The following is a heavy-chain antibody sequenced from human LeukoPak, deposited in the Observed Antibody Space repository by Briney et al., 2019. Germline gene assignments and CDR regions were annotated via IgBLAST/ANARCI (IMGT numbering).Heavy chain of an antibody. V-gene: IGHV3-23*01. Sequence: GGSLRLSCAASGFTFSSYAMSWVRQPPGKGLECVAPISGSGGNTYYADSVRGRFTVSRDNSKNMLYLQMNSLRVEDTAVFYCAKSPAGSSWPSIDYWGQGTLVAVSS. CDR3: AKSPAGSSWPSIDY. D-gene: IGHD6-13*01. CDR1: GFTFSSYA. CDR2: ISGSGGNT. J-gene: IGHJ4*02.